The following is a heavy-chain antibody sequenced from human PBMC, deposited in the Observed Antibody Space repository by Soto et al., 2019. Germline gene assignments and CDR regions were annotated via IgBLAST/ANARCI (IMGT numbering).Heavy chain of an antibody. V-gene: IGHV3-48*02. CDR1: GFTFSSYS. J-gene: IGHJ5*02. Sequence: GGSLRLSCAASGFTFSSYSMNWVRQAPGKGLEWVSYISSSSSTIYYADSVKGRFTISRDNAKNSLYLQMNSLRDEDTAVYYCARDPLADSSNHRGDWFDPWGQGTLVTVSS. D-gene: IGHD6-13*01. CDR2: ISSSSSTI. CDR3: ARDPLADSSNHRGDWFDP.